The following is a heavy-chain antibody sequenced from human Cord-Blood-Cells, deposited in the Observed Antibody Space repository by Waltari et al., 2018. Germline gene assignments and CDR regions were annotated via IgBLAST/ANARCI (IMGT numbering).Heavy chain of an antibody. CDR3: ASNYYGSGSYYDY. CDR2: MNPNSGTT. V-gene: IGHV1-8*01. J-gene: IGHJ4*02. Sequence: QVQLVQSGAEVKKPGASVNVSCKASGYTFTSYDINWVRQATGQGLEWMGWMNPNSGTTGYAQKFQGRVTMTRNTSISTAYMELSSLRSEDTAVYYCASNYYGSGSYYDYWGQGTLVTVSS. CDR1: GYTFTSYD. D-gene: IGHD3-10*01.